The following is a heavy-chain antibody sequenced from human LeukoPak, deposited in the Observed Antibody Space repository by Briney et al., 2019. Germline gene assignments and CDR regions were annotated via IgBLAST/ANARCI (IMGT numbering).Heavy chain of an antibody. J-gene: IGHJ4*02. CDR1: GFTFGSHS. V-gene: IGHV3-21*01. CDR2: ISPDSGYI. CDR3: APFSAVTHYYFDY. D-gene: IGHD6-13*01. Sequence: TGGSLRLSCAASGFTFGSHSLMWVRQAPGKGLEWVSSISPDSGYIYYADSVKGRFTISRDNAENSLFLQMNSLGAEDTAVYYCAPFSAVTHYYFDYWGQGTLVTVSS.